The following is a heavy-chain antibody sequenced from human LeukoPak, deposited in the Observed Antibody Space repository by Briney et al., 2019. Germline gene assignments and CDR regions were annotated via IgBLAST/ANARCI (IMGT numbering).Heavy chain of an antibody. CDR1: GGSISSYY. J-gene: IGHJ5*02. D-gene: IGHD6-19*01. CDR3: ASGIAVAGNNWFDP. V-gene: IGHV4-4*07. Sequence: SETLSLTCTVSGGSISSYYWSWIRQPAGKGLEWIGRIYTSGSTNYNPSLKSRVTMSVDTSKNQFSLKLSSVTAADTAVYYCASGIAVAGNNWFDPWGQGTLVTVSS. CDR2: IYTSGST.